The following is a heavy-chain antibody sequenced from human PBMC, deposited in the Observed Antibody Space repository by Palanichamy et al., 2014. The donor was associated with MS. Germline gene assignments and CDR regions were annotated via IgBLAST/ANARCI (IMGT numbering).Heavy chain of an antibody. CDR1: GGSISSDY. CDR3: ARGGPSSKYFDY. Sequence: QVQLQESGPGLVKPSETLSLTCTVPGGSISSDYWSWIRQPPGKGLEWIGYIYNSGSTNYNSSLQSRVTMSLDTSKNQFSLKLSSVTAADTAAYYCARGGPSSKYFDYWGQGTLVTVSS. J-gene: IGHJ4*02. CDR2: IYNSGST. V-gene: IGHV4-59*01. D-gene: IGHD3-16*01.